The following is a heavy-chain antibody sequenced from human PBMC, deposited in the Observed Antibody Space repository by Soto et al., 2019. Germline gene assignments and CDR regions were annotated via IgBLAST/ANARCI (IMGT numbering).Heavy chain of an antibody. D-gene: IGHD2-2*01. J-gene: IGHJ6*02. CDR3: ARMPVEYYYGMDV. CDR1: GFTFSSYW. CDR2: ITSDGGST. Sequence: EVQLVESGGGLVQPGGSLRLSCAASGFTFSSYWMHWVRQAPGKGLVWVSRITSDGGSTIYADFVKGRFTISRDNAKNTLYLQMNSVRAEDTALYYCARMPVEYYYGMDVWGQGTSVTVSS. V-gene: IGHV3-74*01.